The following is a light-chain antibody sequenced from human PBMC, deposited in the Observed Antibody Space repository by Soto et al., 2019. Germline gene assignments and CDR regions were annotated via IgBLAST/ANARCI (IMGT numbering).Light chain of an antibody. CDR1: QDISSS. V-gene: IGKV1-9*01. CDR2: DAS. CDR3: QQGHSFPLT. Sequence: DIQLTQSPSLLSASVGDRVTITCRASQDISSSLAWYQQKSGKAPKPLIYDASTLQSGVPSRFSGSGSGTDFTLTISSLQPEDFATYYCQQGHSFPLTFGGGTKVDIK. J-gene: IGKJ4*01.